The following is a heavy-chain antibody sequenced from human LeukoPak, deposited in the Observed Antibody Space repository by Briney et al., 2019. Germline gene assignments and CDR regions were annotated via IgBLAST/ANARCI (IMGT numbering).Heavy chain of an antibody. J-gene: IGHJ4*02. CDR2: ISEIISGT. V-gene: IGHV3-23*01. D-gene: IGHD6-6*01. CDR1: GFTFSSYD. Sequence: PGGSLRLPCTASGFTFSSYDMSWVRQAPGKALEWVSSISEIISGTYYADSVKGRFTISRDTSKNTLYLQMNSLRAEDTAIYYCARASSSSSPYFFDYWGQGTLVTVSS. CDR3: ARASSSSSPYFFDY.